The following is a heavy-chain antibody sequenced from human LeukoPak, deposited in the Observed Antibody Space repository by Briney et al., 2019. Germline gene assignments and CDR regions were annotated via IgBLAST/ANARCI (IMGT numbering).Heavy chain of an antibody. V-gene: IGHV3-30*02. CDR1: GFTFNTYG. J-gene: IGHJ3*02. D-gene: IGHD3-22*01. CDR3: AVPHFYDSYGADAFDI. CDR2: LRYDGSNK. Sequence: GGSLRLSCAAFGFTFNTYGMHWVRQAPGKGLEWVSFLRYDGSNKYYADSVKGRFTISRDNSKNTLYLQMNSLRVEDTAVYYCAVPHFYDSYGADAFDIWGQGTMVTVFS.